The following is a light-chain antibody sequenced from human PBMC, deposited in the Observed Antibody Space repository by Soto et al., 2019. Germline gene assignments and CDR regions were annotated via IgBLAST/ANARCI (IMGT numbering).Light chain of an antibody. V-gene: IGKV1-39*01. J-gene: IGKJ3*01. CDR3: KQSYSTPLLT. CDR1: QSISSY. CDR2: AAS. Sequence: DIQMTQSPSSLSASVGDRVTITCRASQSISSYLNWYQQKPGKAPKLLIYAASSLQSGVPSRFSGSGSGTDFTLTISSLQPEDFATYYCKQSYSTPLLTFGPRTKVNIK.